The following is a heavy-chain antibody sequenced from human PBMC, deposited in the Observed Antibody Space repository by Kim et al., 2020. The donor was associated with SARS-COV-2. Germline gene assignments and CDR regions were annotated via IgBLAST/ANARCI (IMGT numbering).Heavy chain of an antibody. D-gene: IGHD6-6*01. V-gene: IGHV3-53*01. CDR2: IYSGGST. J-gene: IGHJ4*02. Sequence: GGSLRLSCAASGFTVSSNYMSWVRQAPGKGLEWVSVIYSGGSTYYADSVKGRFTISRDNSKNTLYLQMNSLRAEDTAVYYCARVKGSSSSALGEYWGQGTLVTVSS. CDR1: GFTVSSNY. CDR3: ARVKGSSSSALGEY.